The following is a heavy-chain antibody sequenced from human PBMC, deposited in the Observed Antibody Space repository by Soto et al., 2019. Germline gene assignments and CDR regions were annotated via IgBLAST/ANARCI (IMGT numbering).Heavy chain of an antibody. V-gene: IGHV3-9*01. CDR3: ARDPFRTVTTFDH. Sequence: EVELVESGGGLVQPGRSLRLSCAASGFPFDDHAMHWVRQVPGKGLEWVSGISGKRDVKGYADSVKGRFTISRDNAKNSLFLQMNSLRTEDTALYYCARDPFRTVTTFDHWGQGTLVTVSS. D-gene: IGHD4-17*01. CDR2: ISGKRDVK. CDR1: GFPFDDHA. J-gene: IGHJ4*02.